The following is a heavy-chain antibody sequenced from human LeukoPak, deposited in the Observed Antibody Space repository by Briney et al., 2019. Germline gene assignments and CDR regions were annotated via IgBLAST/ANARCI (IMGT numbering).Heavy chain of an antibody. CDR2: TYYRSKWYN. D-gene: IGHD1-1*01. CDR1: GDSVSINSAT. CDR3: ARGPIWSDAFDV. Sequence: SQTLSLTCAISGDSVSINSATWNWIRQSPSRGLEWLGRTYYRSKWYNDYTVSVNSRITINPDTSKNQFSLHLNSVPPEDTAVYFCARGPIWSDAFDVWGQGTMVTVSS. J-gene: IGHJ3*01. V-gene: IGHV6-1*01.